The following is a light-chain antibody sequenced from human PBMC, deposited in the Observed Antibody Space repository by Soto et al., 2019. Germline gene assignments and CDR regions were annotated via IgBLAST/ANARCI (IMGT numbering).Light chain of an antibody. Sequence: QSALTQPASVSGSPGQSITISCTGTSSDVGGYNFVSCYQQHQAKAPQLMINEVTNRPSGVSNRFSGSQSSNTASLTILGLQAEEEDDYCCTSYTSRYTWVFGGGTKLTVL. CDR3: TSYTSRYTWV. V-gene: IGLV2-14*01. CDR1: SSDVGGYNF. CDR2: EVT. J-gene: IGLJ3*02.